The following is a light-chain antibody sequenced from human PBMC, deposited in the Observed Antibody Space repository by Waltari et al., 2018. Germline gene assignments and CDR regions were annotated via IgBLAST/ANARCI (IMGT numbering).Light chain of an antibody. CDR1: SSDVGGSNI. Sequence: QSALTQPAPASGSPGQSIPLPCTGTSSDVGGSNIFSWYQQHPGKAPTLMIYEGRKRPSGVSNRFSGSKSGNTASLTISGLQAEDEADYYCCSYAGSSTFVFGGGTKLTVL. V-gene: IGLV2-23*03. J-gene: IGLJ3*02. CDR3: CSYAGSSTFV. CDR2: EGR.